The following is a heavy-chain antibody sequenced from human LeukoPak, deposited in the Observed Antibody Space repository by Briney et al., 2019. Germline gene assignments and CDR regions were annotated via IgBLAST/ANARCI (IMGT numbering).Heavy chain of an antibody. CDR2: ISGSGGST. CDR3: AKEDRPNYYGSAMG. J-gene: IGHJ4*02. V-gene: IGHV3-23*01. D-gene: IGHD3-10*01. Sequence: GGSVRLSCAASGFTFSSYSMTWVRQAPGKGLEWVGAISGSGGSTYYADYVKGRVTMTRDNSKNTVYLQMNSLRAEDTAVYYCAKEDRPNYYGSAMGWGQGTPVTVSS. CDR1: GFTFSSYS.